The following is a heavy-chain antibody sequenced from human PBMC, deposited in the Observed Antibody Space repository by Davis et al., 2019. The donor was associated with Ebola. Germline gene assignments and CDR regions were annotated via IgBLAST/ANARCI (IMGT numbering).Heavy chain of an antibody. CDR2: IKQDGSEK. J-gene: IGHJ3*02. CDR1: GFTFSSYW. CDR3: ARAQLTYYDFWSGYYTGAFDI. V-gene: IGHV3-7*01. Sequence: PGGSLRLSCAASGFTFSSYWMSWVRQAPGKGLEWVANIKQDGSEKYYVDSVKGRFTISRDNAKNSLYLQMNSLRAEDTAVYYCARAQLTYYDFWSGYYTGAFDIWGQGTMVTVS. D-gene: IGHD3-3*01.